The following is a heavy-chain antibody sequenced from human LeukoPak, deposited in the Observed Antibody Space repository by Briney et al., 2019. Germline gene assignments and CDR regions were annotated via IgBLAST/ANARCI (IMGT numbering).Heavy chain of an antibody. J-gene: IGHJ4*02. CDR3: VRVPYYYGSGSSDY. D-gene: IGHD3-10*01. CDR1: GFTVSSNY. CDR2: IYSGGST. Sequence: GGSLRLSCAASGFTVSSNYMSWVRQAPGKGLEWVSVIYSGGSTYYADSVKGRFTISRDNSKNTLYLQMNSLRAEDTAVYYCVRVPYYYGSGSSDYWGQGTLVTVSS. V-gene: IGHV3-66*01.